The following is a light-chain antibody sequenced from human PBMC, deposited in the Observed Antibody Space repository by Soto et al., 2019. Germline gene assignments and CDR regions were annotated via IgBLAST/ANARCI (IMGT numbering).Light chain of an antibody. CDR3: CSHAVSGALV. Sequence: QSALTQPASVSGSPGQSLTISCTGTSSDVGKYKFVSWYQQLPGEAPKLMIYEATKRPSGVSNRFSGYKSGITASLTISGLQAEDEADYYCCSHAVSGALVFGGGTKVTVL. V-gene: IGLV2-23*01. CDR1: SSDVGKYKF. CDR2: EAT. J-gene: IGLJ3*02.